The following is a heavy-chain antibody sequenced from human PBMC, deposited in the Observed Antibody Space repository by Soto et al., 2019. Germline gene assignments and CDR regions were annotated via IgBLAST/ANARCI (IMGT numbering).Heavy chain of an antibody. Sequence: GGSLRLSCAASGFTFSSYAMSWVRQAPGKGLEWVSAISGSGGSTYYADSVKGRFTISRNNSKNTLYLQMNSLRAEDTAVYYCAKDPATYYDFWSCYYYFDYWGQGTLVTVSS. V-gene: IGHV3-23*01. CDR3: AKDPATYYDFWSCYYYFDY. D-gene: IGHD3-3*01. CDR2: ISGSGGST. J-gene: IGHJ4*02. CDR1: GFTFSSYA.